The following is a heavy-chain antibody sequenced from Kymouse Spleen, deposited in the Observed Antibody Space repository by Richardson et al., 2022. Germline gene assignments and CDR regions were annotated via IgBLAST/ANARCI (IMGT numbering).Heavy chain of an antibody. J-gene: IGHJ4*02. CDR1: GGSISSYY. CDR3: ARGGVVVPAARGFDY. CDR2: IYYSGST. Sequence: QVQLQESGPGLVKPSETLSLTCTVSGGSISSYYWSWIRQPPGKGLEWIGYIYYSGSTNYNPSLKSRVTISVDTSKNQFSLKLSSVTAADTAVYYCARGGVVVPAARGFDYWGQGTLVTVSS. D-gene: IGHD2-2*02. V-gene: IGHV4-59*01.